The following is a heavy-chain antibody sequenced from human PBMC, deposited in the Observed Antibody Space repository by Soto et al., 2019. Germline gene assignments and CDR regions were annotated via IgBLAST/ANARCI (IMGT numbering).Heavy chain of an antibody. CDR2: ISSSSSYI. Sequence: PGGSLRLSCAASGFTFSSYSMNWVRQAPGKGLEWVSSISSSSSYIYYADSVKGRFTISRDNAKNSLYLQMNSLRAEDTAVYYCAREGSGYASPPTYCMDVWGKGTTVTVSS. CDR3: AREGSGYASPPTYCMDV. D-gene: IGHD3-3*01. J-gene: IGHJ6*03. CDR1: GFTFSSYS. V-gene: IGHV3-21*01.